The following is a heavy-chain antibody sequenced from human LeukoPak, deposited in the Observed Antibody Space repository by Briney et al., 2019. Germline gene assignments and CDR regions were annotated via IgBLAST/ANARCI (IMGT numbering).Heavy chain of an antibody. D-gene: IGHD5-18*01. V-gene: IGHV4-59*01. CDR1: GGSISSYY. CDR2: IYYSGST. CDR3: AKDTSAYSYDAFDY. J-gene: IGHJ4*02. Sequence: SETLSLTCTVSGGSISSYYWSWIRQPPGKGLEWIGYIYYSGSTNYNPSLKSRVAISVDTSKNQFSLKLSSVTAADTALYYCAKDTSAYSYDAFDYWGQGTLVTVSS.